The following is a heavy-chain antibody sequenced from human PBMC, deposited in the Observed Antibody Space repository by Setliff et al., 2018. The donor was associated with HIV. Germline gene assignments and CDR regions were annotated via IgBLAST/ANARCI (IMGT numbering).Heavy chain of an antibody. V-gene: IGHV4-34*01. J-gene: IGHJ5*02. CDR3: ARDHRAIAVAGANWFDP. D-gene: IGHD6-19*01. Sequence: PSETLSLTCAVYGGSFSDYHWSWIRQAPRKRLEWIGEVYDSGSTNYNPSLKSRVTVTVDTSKNQFSLKLSSVTAADTAVYFCARDHRAIAVAGANWFDPWGQGTLVTVS. CDR2: VYDSGST. CDR1: GGSFSDYH.